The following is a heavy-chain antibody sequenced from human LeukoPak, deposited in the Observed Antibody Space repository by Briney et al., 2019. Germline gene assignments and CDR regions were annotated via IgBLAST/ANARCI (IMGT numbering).Heavy chain of an antibody. V-gene: IGHV3-66*01. CDR2: IYIGGTT. Sequence: GGSLRLSCAVSGFTISDNYINWVRQAPGKGLEWVSVIYIGGTTYYTDSVKGRFIISRDNSKNTVYLKMNSLRAEDTAVYYCAGGYRAYDYLDYWGQGTLVTVSS. CDR1: GFTISDNY. J-gene: IGHJ4*02. D-gene: IGHD5-12*01. CDR3: AGGYRAYDYLDY.